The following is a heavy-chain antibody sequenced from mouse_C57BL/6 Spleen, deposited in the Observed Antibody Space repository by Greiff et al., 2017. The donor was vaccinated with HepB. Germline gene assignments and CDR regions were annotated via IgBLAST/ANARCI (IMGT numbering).Heavy chain of an antibody. J-gene: IGHJ4*01. CDR2: INPNNGGT. CDR3: ARSRSSGYVEAMDY. D-gene: IGHD3-2*02. V-gene: IGHV1-18*01. Sequence: EVQLQESGPELVKPGASVKIPCKASGYTFTDYNMDWVKQSHGKSLEWIGDINPNNGGTIYNQKFKGKATLTVDKSSSTAYMELRSLTSEDTAVYYCARSRSSGYVEAMDYWGQGTSVTVSS. CDR1: GYTFTDYN.